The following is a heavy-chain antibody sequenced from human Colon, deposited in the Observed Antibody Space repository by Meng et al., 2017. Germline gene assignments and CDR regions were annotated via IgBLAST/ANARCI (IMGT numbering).Heavy chain of an antibody. V-gene: IGHV1-3*01. CDR2: INVGNGYT. CDR1: GYTFTSYS. D-gene: IGHD5-18*01. J-gene: IGHJ4*02. Sequence: QVQLVQSGAEVKKPGASVKASCKAAGYTFTSYSMHWVRQAPGQRLEWMGWINVGNGYTRYSQKFQGRITITRDTSANTAYMELSSLRPEDTAVYYCAKSGIQLWLDYWGQGTLVTVSS. CDR3: AKSGIQLWLDY.